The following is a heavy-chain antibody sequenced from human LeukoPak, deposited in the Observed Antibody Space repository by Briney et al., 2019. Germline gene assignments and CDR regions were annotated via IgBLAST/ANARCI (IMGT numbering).Heavy chain of an antibody. D-gene: IGHD2-8*01. V-gene: IGHV4-59*01. Sequence: SETLSLTCTVSGGSISSYYWSWIRQPPGKGLEWIGYIYYSRSTNYNPSLKSRVTISVDTPKNQFSMKLSSVTAADPAVNDCARSSCPMGICNYFAYGGEGTLVS. J-gene: IGHJ4*02. CDR3: ARSSCPMGICNYFAY. CDR1: GGSISSYY. CDR2: IYYSRST.